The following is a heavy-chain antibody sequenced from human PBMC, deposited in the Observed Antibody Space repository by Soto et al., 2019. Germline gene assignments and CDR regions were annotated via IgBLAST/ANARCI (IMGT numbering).Heavy chain of an antibody. CDR2: ISYDGSNK. Sequence: QVQLVESGGGVVQPGRSLRLSCAASGFTFSSYAMHWVRQAPGKGLEWVAVISYDGSNKYYADSVKGRFTISRDNSKNTLYLQMNSLRAEDTAVYYCARDLFGEVGGDYDSSGYAPTVGYWGQGTLVTVSS. J-gene: IGHJ4*02. V-gene: IGHV3-30-3*01. D-gene: IGHD3-22*01. CDR1: GFTFSSYA. CDR3: ARDLFGEVGGDYDSSGYAPTVGY.